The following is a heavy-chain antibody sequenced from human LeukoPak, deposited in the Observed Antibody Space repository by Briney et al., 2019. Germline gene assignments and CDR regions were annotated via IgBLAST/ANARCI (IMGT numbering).Heavy chain of an antibody. CDR3: GRLMAGLD. Sequence: SETLSLTCTVSGGSISSSSYYWGWIRQPPGKGLEWIGSIYYSGSPYYNPSLESRVTISVDKSKNQFFLKLNSVTAADTAVYYCGRLMAGLDWGQGTLVTVSS. CDR2: IYYSGSP. J-gene: IGHJ4*02. V-gene: IGHV4-39*07. CDR1: GGSISSSSYY. D-gene: IGHD6-19*01.